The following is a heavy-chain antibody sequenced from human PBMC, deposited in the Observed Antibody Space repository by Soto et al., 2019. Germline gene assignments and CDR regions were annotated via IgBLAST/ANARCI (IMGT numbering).Heavy chain of an antibody. Sequence: WTWIRQPPGKGLEWIGYIYYSGSTKYNPSLKSRVTISVDTSKNQFSLKLSSVTAADTAVYYCARDTSGGYNWFDPWGQGTLVTVSS. D-gene: IGHD2-15*01. CDR2: IYYSGST. J-gene: IGHJ5*02. CDR3: ARDTSGGYNWFDP. V-gene: IGHV4-59*01.